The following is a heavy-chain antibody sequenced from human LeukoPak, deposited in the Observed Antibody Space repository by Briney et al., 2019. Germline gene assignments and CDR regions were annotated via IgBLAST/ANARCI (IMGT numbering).Heavy chain of an antibody. CDR2: ISYDGSNK. CDR1: GFTFSSYG. CDR3: AKDIAARIYYYYGMDV. Sequence: GGSLRLSCAASGFTFSSYGMHWVRQAPGKGLVWVAVISYDGSNKYYADSVKGRFTISRDNSKNTLYLQMNSLRAEDTAVYYCAKDIAARIYYYYGMDVWGQGTTVTVSS. D-gene: IGHD6-13*01. V-gene: IGHV3-30*18. J-gene: IGHJ6*02.